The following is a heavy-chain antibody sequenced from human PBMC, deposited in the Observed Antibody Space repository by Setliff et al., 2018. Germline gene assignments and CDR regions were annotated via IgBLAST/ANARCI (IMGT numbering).Heavy chain of an antibody. D-gene: IGHD2-2*01. Sequence: VASVKVSCKASGYTLSKYYMHWVRQAPGQGLEWMGIINPSGGLTKYAQKLQGRVTMTTDTSANTAYVELRSLRSDDTAVYYCARDRATVVAPPTSTLFDPWGQGTLVTVSS. V-gene: IGHV1-46*01. CDR2: INPSGGLT. CDR3: ARDRATVVAPPTSTLFDP. J-gene: IGHJ5*02. CDR1: GYTLSKYY.